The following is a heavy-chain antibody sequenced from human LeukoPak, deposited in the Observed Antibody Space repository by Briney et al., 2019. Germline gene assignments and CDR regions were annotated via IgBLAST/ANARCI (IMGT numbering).Heavy chain of an antibody. J-gene: IGHJ4*02. CDR3: AKDRLPLGELSLFDY. Sequence: GGSLRLSCAASGFTFSTYAMSWVRQAPGKGLEWVAVIWYDGNNKYYAESVKGRFTISRDISKNTLYLQMNSLRAEDTAVYYCAKDRLPLGELSLFDYWGQGTLVTVSS. CDR1: GFTFSTYA. D-gene: IGHD3-16*02. CDR2: IWYDGNNK. V-gene: IGHV3-33*06.